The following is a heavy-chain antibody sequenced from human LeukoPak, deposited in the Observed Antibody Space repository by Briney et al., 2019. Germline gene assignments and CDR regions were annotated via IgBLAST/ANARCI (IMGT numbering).Heavy chain of an antibody. D-gene: IGHD5-24*01. CDR2: IKQDGSEK. V-gene: IGHV3-7*04. CDR3: ARGLDGYNYYYYMDV. J-gene: IGHJ6*03. CDR1: GFTFSSYW. Sequence: GGSLRLSCAASGFTFSSYWMSWVRQAPGKGLEWVANIKQDGSEKYYVDSVKGRFTISRDNAKNSLYLQMNSLRAEDTAVYYCARGLDGYNYYYYMDVWGKGTTVTVSS.